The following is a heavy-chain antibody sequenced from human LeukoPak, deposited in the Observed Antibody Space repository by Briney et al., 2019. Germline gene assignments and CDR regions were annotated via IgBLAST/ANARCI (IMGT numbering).Heavy chain of an antibody. CDR1: GFPFSYYG. Sequence: GSLRLSCAASGFPFSYYGMHWVRQVPGKGLAWVVGIFSDGSNAYYADSVKGQFTVSRDNSKSMLYLQMNSLRAEDTAIYYCARDADTSGNFSFFDLWGQGTLVTVSS. D-gene: IGHD3-22*01. CDR2: IFSDGSNA. CDR3: ARDADTSGNFSFFDL. J-gene: IGHJ4*02. V-gene: IGHV3-33*01.